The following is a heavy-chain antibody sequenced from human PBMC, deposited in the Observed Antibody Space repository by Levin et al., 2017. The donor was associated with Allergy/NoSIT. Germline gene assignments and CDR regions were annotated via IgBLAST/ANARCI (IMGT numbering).Heavy chain of an antibody. CDR3: TTLNYYDSSGYYGVGYYGMDV. J-gene: IGHJ6*02. CDR1: GFTFSNAW. Sequence: LSLTCAASGFTFSNAWMSWVRQAPGKGLEWVGRIKSKTDGGTTDYAAPVKGRFTISRDDSKNTLYLQMNSLKTEDTAVYYCTTLNYYDSSGYYGVGYYGMDVWGQGTTVTVSS. CDR2: IKSKTDGGTT. V-gene: IGHV3-15*01. D-gene: IGHD3-22*01.